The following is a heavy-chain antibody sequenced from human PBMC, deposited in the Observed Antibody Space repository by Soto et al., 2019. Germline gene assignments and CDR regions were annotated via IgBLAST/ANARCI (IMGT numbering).Heavy chain of an antibody. Sequence: QVQLVESGGGVVQPGRSLRLSCAASGFTFSSYGMHWVRQAPGKGLEWVAVISYDGSNKYYADSVKGRFTISRDNSKNTLYLQMTSLRAEDTAVYYCAKDPSWQGGGYYYYGIDVWGQGTTVTVSS. D-gene: IGHD1-26*01. CDR2: ISYDGSNK. J-gene: IGHJ6*02. V-gene: IGHV3-30*18. CDR1: GFTFSSYG. CDR3: AKDPSWQGGGYYYYGIDV.